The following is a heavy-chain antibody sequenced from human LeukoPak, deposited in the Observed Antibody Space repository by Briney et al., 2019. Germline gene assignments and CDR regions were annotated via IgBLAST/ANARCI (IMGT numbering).Heavy chain of an antibody. CDR1: GFTFSSYG. Sequence: GGSLRLSCAASGFTFSSYGMHWVRQAPGKGLEWVAFIRYDGSNKYYADSVKGRFTISRDNSKNTLYLQMNSLRAEDTAVYYCAKDRPLVVGASYYFDYWGQGTLVTVSS. J-gene: IGHJ4*02. CDR3: AKDRPLVVGASYYFDY. CDR2: IRYDGSNK. D-gene: IGHD1-26*01. V-gene: IGHV3-30*02.